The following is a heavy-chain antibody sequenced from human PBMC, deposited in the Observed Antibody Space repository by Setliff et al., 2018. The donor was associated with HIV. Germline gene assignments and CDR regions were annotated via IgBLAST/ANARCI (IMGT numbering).Heavy chain of an antibody. CDR2: IYSSGTT. CDR1: GGSISSYY. Sequence: PSETLSLTCTVSGGSISSYYWTWIRQPPGKGLEWIAYIYSSGTTNYIPSLRSRVTISLDTSKNQFSLKLSSVTAADTAVYYCARGVTIFGVVTRHNYYMDVWGKGTTVTVSS. D-gene: IGHD3-3*01. J-gene: IGHJ6*03. V-gene: IGHV4-59*01. CDR3: ARGVTIFGVVTRHNYYMDV.